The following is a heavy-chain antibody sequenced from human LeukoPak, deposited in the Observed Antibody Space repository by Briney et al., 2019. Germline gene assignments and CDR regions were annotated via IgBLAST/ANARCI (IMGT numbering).Heavy chain of an antibody. V-gene: IGHV5-51*01. D-gene: IGHD3-10*01. CDR1: GYSFTSYW. J-gene: IGHJ6*02. CDR2: IYPGDSDT. CDR3: ARHLTVRGAIDYYYYGMDV. Sequence: GESLKISCKGSGYSFTSYWIGWVRQMPGKGLEWMGIIYPGDSDTRYSPSFQGQVTISADKSLSTAYLQWSSLKASDTVMYYCARHLTVRGAIDYYYYGMDVWGQGTTVTVSS.